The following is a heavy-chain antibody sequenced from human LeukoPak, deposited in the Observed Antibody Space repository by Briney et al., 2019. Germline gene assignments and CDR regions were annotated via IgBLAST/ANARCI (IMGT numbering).Heavy chain of an antibody. J-gene: IGHJ4*02. Sequence: SETLSLTCAVYGGTFSGYYWSWIRQPPGKGLEWIGEINHSRSTNYNPSLKSRVTISVDTSKNQFSLKLSSVTAADTAVYYCATFPGVGATTVDYWGQGTLVTVSS. V-gene: IGHV4-34*08. CDR3: ATFPGVGATTVDY. CDR2: INHSRST. D-gene: IGHD1-26*01. CDR1: GGTFSGYY.